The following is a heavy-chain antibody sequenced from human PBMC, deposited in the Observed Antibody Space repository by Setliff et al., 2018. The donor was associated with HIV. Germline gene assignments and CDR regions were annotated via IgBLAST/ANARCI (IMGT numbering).Heavy chain of an antibody. CDR3: ARARFSGSYYEGYFDS. Sequence: GGSLRLSCAASGFTFTSYSMHWVRQAPGKGLEWLALISYDGSTTYYADSLKGRFTISRDNSKKTLYLQMKSLRGDDSAVYFCARARFSGSYYEGYFDSWGQGTRVTAPQ. V-gene: IGHV3-30*03. J-gene: IGHJ4*02. D-gene: IGHD1-26*01. CDR1: GFTFTSYS. CDR2: ISYDGSTT.